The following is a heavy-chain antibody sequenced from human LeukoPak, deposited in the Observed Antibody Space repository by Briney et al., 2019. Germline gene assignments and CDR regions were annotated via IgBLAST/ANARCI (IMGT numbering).Heavy chain of an antibody. CDR3: AREGREGYNYPALDF. CDR1: GFTFSIAW. CDR2: MKHDGIEK. D-gene: IGHD5-24*01. Sequence: GGSLRLSCAASGFTFSIAWMTWVRQAPGKGLEWVANMKHDGIEKYHVDSVKGRFTISRDNTKNSLYLHMSSLGVEDTAVYYCAREGREGYNYPALDFWGQGILVTVSS. J-gene: IGHJ4*02. V-gene: IGHV3-7*05.